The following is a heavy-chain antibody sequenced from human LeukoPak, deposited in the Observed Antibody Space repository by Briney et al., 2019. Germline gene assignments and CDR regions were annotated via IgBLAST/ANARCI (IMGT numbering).Heavy chain of an antibody. CDR1: GGSFSGYY. D-gene: IGHD2-2*01. J-gene: IGHJ6*03. Sequence: SETLSLTCAVYGGSFSGYYWSWIRQPPGKGLEWIGEINHSGSTYYNPSLKSRVTISVDRSKNQFSLKLSSVTAADTAVYYCARLETCSSTSCYHYYYYMDVWGKGTTVTVSS. CDR3: ARLETCSSTSCYHYYYYMDV. CDR2: INHSGST. V-gene: IGHV4-34*01.